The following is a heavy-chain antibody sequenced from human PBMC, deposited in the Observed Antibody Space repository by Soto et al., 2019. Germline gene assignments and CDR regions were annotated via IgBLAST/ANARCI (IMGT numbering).Heavy chain of an antibody. V-gene: IGHV3-21*04. J-gene: IGHJ4*02. Sequence: GGSLRLSCAASGFTFSSYSMNWVRQAPGKGLEWVSSISSSSSYIYYADSVKGRFTISRDNSKNTLYLQMNSLRAEDTAVYYCAKRGGIFGVVSLAPYWGQGTLVTVSS. CDR1: GFTFSSYS. D-gene: IGHD3-3*01. CDR3: AKRGGIFGVVSLAPY. CDR2: ISSSSSYI.